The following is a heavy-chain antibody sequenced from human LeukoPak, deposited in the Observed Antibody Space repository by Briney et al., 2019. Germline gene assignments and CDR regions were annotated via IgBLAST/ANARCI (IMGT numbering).Heavy chain of an antibody. V-gene: IGHV4-61*01. D-gene: IGHD2-21*02. CDR2: IYYSGST. Sequence: SSETLSLTCTVSGGSVSSGSYYWSWIRQPPGKGLEWIGYIYYSGSTNYNPSLKSRVTISVDTSKNQFSLKLSSVTAADTAVYYCARDIPLSGDPYYYYGMDVWGQGTTVTVSS. J-gene: IGHJ6*02. CDR3: ARDIPLSGDPYYYYGMDV. CDR1: GGSVSSGSYY.